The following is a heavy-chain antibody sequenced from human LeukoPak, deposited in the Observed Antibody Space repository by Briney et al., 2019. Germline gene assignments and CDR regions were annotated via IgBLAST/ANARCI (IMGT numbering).Heavy chain of an antibody. CDR3: ARHPYSGSYHFDY. CDR1: GYIFTGYY. CDR2: INPNSGGT. Sequence: GASVKVSCKASGYIFTGYYMHWVRQAPGQGLEWMGWINPNSGGTNSAQKFQGSVTMTRDTSISTAYMELSRLTSDDTAVYYCARHPYSGSYHFDYWGQGTLVTVSS. J-gene: IGHJ4*02. V-gene: IGHV1-2*02. D-gene: IGHD1-26*01.